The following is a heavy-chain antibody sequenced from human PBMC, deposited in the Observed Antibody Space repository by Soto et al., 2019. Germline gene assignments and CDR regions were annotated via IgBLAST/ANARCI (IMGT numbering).Heavy chain of an antibody. V-gene: IGHV5-51*01. CDR3: AXSYYYDSSGYYLDAFDI. Sequence: GESLKISCKGSGYSFTIYWIGWVRQMPGKGLEWMGIIYPGDSDTRYSPSFQGQVTISADKSISTAYLQWSSLKASDTAMYYCAXSYYYDSSGYYLDAFDIWGQGTMVTVSS. J-gene: IGHJ3*02. D-gene: IGHD3-22*01. CDR2: IYPGDSDT. CDR1: GYSFTIYW.